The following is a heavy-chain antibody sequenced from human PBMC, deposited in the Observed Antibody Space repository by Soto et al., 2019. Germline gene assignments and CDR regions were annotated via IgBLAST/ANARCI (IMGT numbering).Heavy chain of an antibody. V-gene: IGHV3-30-3*01. Sequence: HPGGSLRLSCPASGFTFSSYAMHLVRQAPGKGLEWVAVIPYDGSNTYYADSVQGRVTISRDNSKNTLYMQMNSLRAEDSAVYYCARDRMLVVVTGIDYWGQGT. J-gene: IGHJ4*02. CDR2: IPYDGSNT. CDR1: GFTFSSYA. CDR3: ARDRMLVVVTGIDY. D-gene: IGHD3-22*01.